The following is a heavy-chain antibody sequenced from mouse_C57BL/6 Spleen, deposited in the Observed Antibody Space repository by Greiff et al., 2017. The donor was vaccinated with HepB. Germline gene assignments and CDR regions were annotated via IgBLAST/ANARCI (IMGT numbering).Heavy chain of an antibody. D-gene: IGHD1-1*01. CDR1: GFNIKDYY. Sequence: VQLKESGAELVKPGASVKLSCTASGFNIKDYYMHWVKQRTEQGLEWLGRIDPEDGETKYAPKFQGKATITADTSSNTAYLQLSSLTSEDTAVDYCVDGSSYWYFDVWGTGTTVTVSS. CDR2: IDPEDGET. V-gene: IGHV14-2*01. J-gene: IGHJ1*03. CDR3: VDGSSYWYFDV.